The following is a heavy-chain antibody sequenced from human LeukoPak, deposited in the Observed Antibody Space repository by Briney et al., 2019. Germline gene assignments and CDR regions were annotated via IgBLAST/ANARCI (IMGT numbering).Heavy chain of an antibody. CDR3: ARRRFAWGRSSTSCSPFDY. V-gene: IGHV4-34*01. CDR2: INHSGST. CDR1: GGSFSGYY. J-gene: IGHJ4*02. D-gene: IGHD2-2*01. Sequence: SETLSLTCAVYGGSFSGYYWSWIRQPPGKGLEWIGEINHSGSTNYNPSLKSRVTISVDTSKNQFSLKLSSVTAADTAVYYCARRRFAWGRSSTSCSPFDYWGQGTLVTVSS.